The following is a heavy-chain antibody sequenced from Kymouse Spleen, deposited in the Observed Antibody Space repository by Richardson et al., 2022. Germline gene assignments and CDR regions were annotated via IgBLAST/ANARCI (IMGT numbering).Heavy chain of an antibody. CDR1: GFTFSSYD. CDR2: IGTAGDT. CDR3: AREYGSGSSYYYYGMDV. V-gene: IGHV3-13*01. D-gene: IGHD3-10*01. J-gene: IGHJ6*02. Sequence: EVQLVESGGGLVQPGGSLRLSCAASGFTFSSYDMHWVRQATGKGLEWVSAIGTAGDTYYPGSVKGRFTISRENAKNSLYLQMNSLRAGDTAVYYCAREYGSGSSYYYYGMDVWGQGTTVTVSS.